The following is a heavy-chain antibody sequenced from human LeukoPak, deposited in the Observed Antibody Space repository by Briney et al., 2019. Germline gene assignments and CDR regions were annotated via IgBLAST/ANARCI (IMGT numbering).Heavy chain of an antibody. V-gene: IGHV3-48*03. CDR3: ARDVGTLLWFGTFDY. J-gene: IGHJ4*02. CDR2: ISSSGSNI. D-gene: IGHD3-10*01. Sequence: GGSLRLFCAASGFTFSSYEMNWVRQAPGKGLEWVSYISSSGSNIYYADSVKGRFTISRDNAKNSLYLQMNSLRAEDTAVYYCARDVGTLLWFGTFDYWGQGTLVTVSS. CDR1: GFTFSSYE.